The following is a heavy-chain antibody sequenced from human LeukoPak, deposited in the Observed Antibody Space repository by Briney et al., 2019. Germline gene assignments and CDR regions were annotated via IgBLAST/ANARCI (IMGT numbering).Heavy chain of an antibody. CDR3: ARGGGLVPGTWFDP. Sequence: GASVKVSCEASGYRFTDVGISWVRQAPGQGLEWMGGISAYRGNTNYAQAFQDRATMTADAPPSTAYLELRSLRYDDTAVYNCARGGGLVPGTWFDPWRQGTLVTVSS. CDR1: GYRFTDVG. J-gene: IGHJ5*02. CDR2: ISAYRGNT. V-gene: IGHV1-18*01. D-gene: IGHD6-19*01.